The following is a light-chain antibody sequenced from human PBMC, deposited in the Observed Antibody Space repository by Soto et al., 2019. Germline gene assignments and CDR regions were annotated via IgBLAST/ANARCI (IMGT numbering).Light chain of an antibody. Sequence: QSALTQPDSVSGSPGQPITISSTGTSSDVGGYNYVSWYQQHPGKAPKLMIYDVSNRPSGVSNRFSGSKSGNTASLTISGLQAEHEADYYCSSYTSSSTWVFGGGTQLTVL. CDR1: SSDVGGYNY. V-gene: IGLV2-14*01. CDR2: DVS. J-gene: IGLJ3*02. CDR3: SSYTSSSTWV.